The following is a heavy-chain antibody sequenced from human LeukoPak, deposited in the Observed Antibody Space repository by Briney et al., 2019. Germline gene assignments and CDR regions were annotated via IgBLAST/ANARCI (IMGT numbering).Heavy chain of an antibody. CDR2: IYYSGST. CDR3: ARDRGDYDSSGYYGYFDY. V-gene: IGHV4-59*11. Sequence: SETLSLTCTVSGGSIRSHYWSWIRQTPGKGLEWIGYIYYSGSTNYNPSLKSRVTISVDTSKNQFSLKLSSVTAADTAVYYCARDRGDYDSSGYYGYFDYWGQGALVTVSS. D-gene: IGHD3-22*01. J-gene: IGHJ4*02. CDR1: GGSIRSHY.